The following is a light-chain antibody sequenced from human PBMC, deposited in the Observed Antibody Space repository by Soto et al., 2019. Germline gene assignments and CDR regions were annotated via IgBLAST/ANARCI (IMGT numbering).Light chain of an antibody. CDR1: QSIRNY. Sequence: EIVLTQSPATLSLSPGERGTLSCRASQSIRNYLAWYQQQPGQAPRLLIYGASNRATGIPDRFSGSGSGTDFTLTISRLEPEDFAVYYCQQYDSSSITFGQGTRLEIK. CDR3: QQYDSSSIT. V-gene: IGKV3-20*01. J-gene: IGKJ5*01. CDR2: GAS.